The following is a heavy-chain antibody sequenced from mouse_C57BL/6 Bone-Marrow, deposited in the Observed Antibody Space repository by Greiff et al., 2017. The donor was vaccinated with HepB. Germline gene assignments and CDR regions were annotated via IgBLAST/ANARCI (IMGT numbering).Heavy chain of an antibody. V-gene: IGHV5-12*01. CDR1: GFTFSDYY. CDR3: ARHGAGYYYAMDY. CDR2: ISNGGGST. Sequence: EVQLVESGGGLVQPGGSLKLSCAASGFTFSDYYMYWVRQTPEKRLEWVAYISNGGGSTYYPDTVKGRFTISRDNAKNTLYLQMSRLKSEDTAMYYCARHGAGYYYAMDYWGQGTSVTVSS. J-gene: IGHJ4*01.